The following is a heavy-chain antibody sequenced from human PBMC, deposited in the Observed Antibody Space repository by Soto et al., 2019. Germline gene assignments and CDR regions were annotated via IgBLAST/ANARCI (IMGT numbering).Heavy chain of an antibody. J-gene: IGHJ4*02. CDR1: GFTFSNAW. CDR3: TTDFHCSGGSCYDY. Sequence: GGSLRLSCAASGFTFSNAWMSWVRQAPGKGLEWVGRIKSKTDGGTTDYAAPVKGRFTTSRDDSKNTLYLQMNSLKTEDTAVYYCTTDFHCSGGSCYDYWGQGTLVTVSS. D-gene: IGHD2-15*01. CDR2: IKSKTDGGTT. V-gene: IGHV3-15*01.